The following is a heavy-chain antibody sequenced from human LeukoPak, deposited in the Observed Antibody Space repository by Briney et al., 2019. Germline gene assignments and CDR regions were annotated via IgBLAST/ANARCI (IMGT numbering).Heavy chain of an antibody. D-gene: IGHD3-22*01. J-gene: IGHJ4*02. CDR2: IYHSGST. CDR1: GGFNTHYY. V-gene: IGHV4-59*01. Sequence: SETLSLTCSVSGGFNTHYYWTWIRQPPGKGLELNGYIYHSGSTNYNPSLNSRVTISVDTSKNHFSLKLSSVTAADTAVYYCARGQWLPVYDFWGQGILVTVSS. CDR3: ARGQWLPVYDF.